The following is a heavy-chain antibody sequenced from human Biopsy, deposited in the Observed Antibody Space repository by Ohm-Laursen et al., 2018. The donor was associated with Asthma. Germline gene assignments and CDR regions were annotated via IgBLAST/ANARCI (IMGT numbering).Heavy chain of an antibody. V-gene: IGHV3-30*03. Sequence: SLRLSCTASGFTFSSFGIHWVRQAPGKGLEWVAVISYDGSKRHSADSVRGRFTISRDNAKNSLYLQMNSLRAEDTAVYYCARTFHFWSPYHAEHYQLWGQGTLVTVSS. CDR1: GFTFSSFG. J-gene: IGHJ1*01. CDR3: ARTFHFWSPYHAEHYQL. D-gene: IGHD3-3*02. CDR2: ISYDGSKR.